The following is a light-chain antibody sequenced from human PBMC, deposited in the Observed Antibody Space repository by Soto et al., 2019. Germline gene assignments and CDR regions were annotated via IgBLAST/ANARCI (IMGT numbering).Light chain of an antibody. V-gene: IGKV3-11*01. CDR2: DTS. CDR3: QQRSNWPLT. Sequence: TQSPVTLSVYPRERATLSCMASQSVSIKLAWYQQKLGQAPRLLIYDTSTRATGIPARFSGSGSGTDFTLTISSLEPEDFAVYYCQQRSNWPLTFAPGTKVDIK. J-gene: IGKJ3*01. CDR1: QSVSIK.